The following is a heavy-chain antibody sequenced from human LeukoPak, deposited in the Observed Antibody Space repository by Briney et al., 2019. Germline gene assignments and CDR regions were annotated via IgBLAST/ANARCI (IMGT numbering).Heavy chain of an antibody. CDR1: GFTFSSHW. Sequence: GGSLRLSCAASGFTFSSHWMHWVRQVPGKGLVWVSRINSDGSSTSYADSVKGRFTISRDNAKNTLYLQMNSLRVEDTAVYYCMYSGHYRFVYSGQGTLVTVSS. CDR2: INSDGSST. J-gene: IGHJ4*02. V-gene: IGHV3-74*01. D-gene: IGHD1-26*01. CDR3: MYSGHYRFVY.